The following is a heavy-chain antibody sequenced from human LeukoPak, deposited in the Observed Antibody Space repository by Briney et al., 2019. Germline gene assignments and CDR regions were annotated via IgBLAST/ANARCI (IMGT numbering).Heavy chain of an antibody. Sequence: ASVKVSRKASGYTFTSQYMHRVRQAPGQGLEWMGIINPSGGSTTYAQKFQGRVTMTRDTSTSTVYMELSSLRSDDTAVYYCARAVAAGRRFDYWGQGTLVTVSS. CDR3: ARAVAAGRRFDY. J-gene: IGHJ4*02. CDR2: INPSGGST. D-gene: IGHD6-13*01. V-gene: IGHV1-46*01. CDR1: GYTFTSQY.